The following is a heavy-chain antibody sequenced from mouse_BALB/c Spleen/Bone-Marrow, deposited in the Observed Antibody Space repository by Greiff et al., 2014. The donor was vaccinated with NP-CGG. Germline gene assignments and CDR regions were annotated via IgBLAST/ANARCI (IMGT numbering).Heavy chain of an antibody. Sequence: QVHVKQSGAELVRPGSSVKISCKASGYAFSSYWMNWVKQRPGQGLEWIGQIYPGDSDTDCNGKFKGKATLTADKSSNTAYMQLTSLTSEDSAVYFCARGGISVDYWGQGTTLTVSS. V-gene: IGHV1-80*01. CDR1: GYAFSSYW. CDR2: IYPGDSDT. J-gene: IGHJ2*01. CDR3: ARGGISVDY.